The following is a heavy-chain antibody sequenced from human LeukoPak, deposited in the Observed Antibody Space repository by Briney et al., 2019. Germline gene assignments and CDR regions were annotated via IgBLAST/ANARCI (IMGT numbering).Heavy chain of an antibody. D-gene: IGHD3-3*01. CDR2: IYHSGST. Sequence: TASETLSLTCAVSGYSISSGYYCGWIRQPPGKGLEWIGSIYHSGSTYYNPSLKSRVNISVDTSKNQFSLKLSSVTAADTAVYYCASETIFGVSNAFDIWGQGTMVTVSS. V-gene: IGHV4-38-2*01. J-gene: IGHJ3*02. CDR3: ASETIFGVSNAFDI. CDR1: GYSISSGYY.